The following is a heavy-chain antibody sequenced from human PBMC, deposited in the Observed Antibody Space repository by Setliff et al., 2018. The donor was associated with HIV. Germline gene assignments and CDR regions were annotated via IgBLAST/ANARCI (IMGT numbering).Heavy chain of an antibody. CDR1: GFTFSTYS. D-gene: IGHD2-2*01. CDR2: ISRSSSDI. V-gene: IGHV3-21*01. J-gene: IGHJ4*02. CDR3: ARVGYCSSTSCYDY. Sequence: GSLRLSCEASGFTFSTYSMNWVRQAPGKGLEWVSSISRSSSDIYYADSGKGRFTVSRDNAKNSLYLQMNSLRAEDTAVYYCARVGYCSSTSCYDYWGQGTLVTVSS.